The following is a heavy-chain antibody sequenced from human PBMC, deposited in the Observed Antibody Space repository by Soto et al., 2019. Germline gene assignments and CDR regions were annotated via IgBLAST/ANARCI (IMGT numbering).Heavy chain of an antibody. J-gene: IGHJ6*02. CDR1: GGTFSSYA. CDR3: ARGAAMVTDYGMDV. Sequence: QVQLVQSGAEVKKAGSSVKVSCKASGGTFSSYAISWVRQAPGQGLEWMGGIIPIFGTANYAQKFQGRVTITADESTSTAYMELSSLRSEDTAVYYCARGAAMVTDYGMDVWGQGTTVTVSS. V-gene: IGHV1-69*01. D-gene: IGHD5-18*01. CDR2: IIPIFGTA.